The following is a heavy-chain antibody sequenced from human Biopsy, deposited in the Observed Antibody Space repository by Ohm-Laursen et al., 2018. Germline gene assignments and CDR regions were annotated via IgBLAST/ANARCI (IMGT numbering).Heavy chain of an antibody. CDR2: ICWDDDK. CDR3: ARLGSLLLKNWFDP. D-gene: IGHD3-10*01. V-gene: IGHV2-5*02. J-gene: IGHJ5*02. CDR1: GFSLSTSGVG. Sequence: PTQTLTLTCTFSGFSLSTSGVGVGWIRQPPGKALEWLALICWDDDKRYSPSLKSRLTITKDTSKKQVVLTMTNMDPVDTATYYCARLGSLLLKNWFDPWGQGTLVTVSS.